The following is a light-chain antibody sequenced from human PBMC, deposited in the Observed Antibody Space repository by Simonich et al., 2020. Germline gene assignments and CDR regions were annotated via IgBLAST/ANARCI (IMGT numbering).Light chain of an antibody. V-gene: IGKV3-11*01. CDR3: QQRSNWPLFT. CDR1: QSVSSY. J-gene: IGKJ3*01. Sequence: EIVLTQSPATLSLSPGERATLSCRASQSVSSYLAWYQQKPGQAPRLLIYDASNRATVIPARFSGSWSGTDFTLTISSLEPEDFAVYYCQQRSNWPLFTFGPGTKVDIK. CDR2: DAS.